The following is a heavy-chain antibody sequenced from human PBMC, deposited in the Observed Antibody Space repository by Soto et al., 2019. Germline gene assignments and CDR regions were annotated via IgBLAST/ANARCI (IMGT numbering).Heavy chain of an antibody. CDR2: INQDGSEK. CDR3: ARGLVTKVATPNWYFDL. J-gene: IGHJ2*01. CDR1: GFSFGNYW. D-gene: IGHD4-17*01. V-gene: IGHV3-7*01. Sequence: GGSLRLSCAASGFSFGNYWMSWVRQAPGRGLEWVANINQDGSEKSYVDSVRGRFTISRDNAKNSPDLQMNSLRVEDTAVYYCARGLVTKVATPNWYFDLWGRGTLVTVS.